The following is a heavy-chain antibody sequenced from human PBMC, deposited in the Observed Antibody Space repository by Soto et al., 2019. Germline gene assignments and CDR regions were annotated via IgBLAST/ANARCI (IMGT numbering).Heavy chain of an antibody. D-gene: IGHD6-19*01. CDR3: ARQIAVAGTASHYGMDV. J-gene: IGHJ6*02. V-gene: IGHV1-18*01. CDR2: ISAYNGKT. Sequence: QVQLVQSGAEVKKPGASVKVSCKASGYTFTSYGISWVRQAPGQGLEWMGWISAYNGKTNYAQKLQGRVTMTTDTSTSTAYMELRSLRSDDTAVYYCARQIAVAGTASHYGMDVWGQGTTVTVSS. CDR1: GYTFTSYG.